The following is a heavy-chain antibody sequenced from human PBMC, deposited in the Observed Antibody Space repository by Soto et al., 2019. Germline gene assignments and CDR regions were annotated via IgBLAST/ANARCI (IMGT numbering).Heavy chain of an antibody. CDR1: GFTFSDYY. CDR3: ASLPRLPSYYYYMDV. V-gene: IGHV3-11*01. J-gene: IGHJ6*03. Sequence: GGSLRLSCAASGFTFSDYYMSWIRQAPGKGLEWVSYISSSGSTIYYADSVKGRFTISRDNAKNSLYLQMNSLRAEDTAVYYCASLPRLPSYYYYMDVWGKGTTVTVSS. CDR2: ISSSGSTI.